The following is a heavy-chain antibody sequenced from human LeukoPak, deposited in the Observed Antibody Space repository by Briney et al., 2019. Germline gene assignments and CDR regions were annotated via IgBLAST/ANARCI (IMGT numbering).Heavy chain of an antibody. CDR2: ISSSSSYT. J-gene: IGHJ4*02. CDR3: SRTYYDILLLDY. CDR1: GFTFSDYY. V-gene: IGHV3-11*06. D-gene: IGHD3-9*01. Sequence: GGSLRLSCAASGFTFSDYYMSWIRQAPGKGLEWVSYISSSSSYTNYADSVKGRFTISRDNAKNSLYLQMNSLRAEDTAVYYCSRTYYDILLLDYWGQGTLVTVSS.